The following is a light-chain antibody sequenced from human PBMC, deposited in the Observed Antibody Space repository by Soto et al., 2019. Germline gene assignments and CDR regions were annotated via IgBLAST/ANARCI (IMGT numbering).Light chain of an antibody. CDR1: QSLGGS. CDR3: QQYNSYPWT. CDR2: GAS. V-gene: IGKV3D-15*01. J-gene: IGKJ1*01. Sequence: IVMTKSPATLSVSPGERATLSCRASQSLGGSLAWYQQKPGQAPRLLIYGASTRATGIPDRFSGSGSRTDCTLTISRLEPEDVEVDFCQQYNSYPWTFGQGTKVDIK.